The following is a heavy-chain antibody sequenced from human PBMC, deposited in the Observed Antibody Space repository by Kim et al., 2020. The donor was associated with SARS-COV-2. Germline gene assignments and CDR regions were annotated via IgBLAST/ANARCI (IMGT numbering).Heavy chain of an antibody. CDR1: GFTFSTSR. CDR3: VKGGLVDFED. D-gene: IGHD1-26*01. CDR2: VSPGGTFI. V-gene: IGHV3-74*01. Sequence: GGSLRLSCAASGFTFSTSRMDWVRQAPGKGLVWVSRVSPGGTFILDADSVKGRFTISRDNAKNTLYLQMNSLRAEDTAIYYCVKGGLVDFEDWGQGSMV. J-gene: IGHJ4*02.